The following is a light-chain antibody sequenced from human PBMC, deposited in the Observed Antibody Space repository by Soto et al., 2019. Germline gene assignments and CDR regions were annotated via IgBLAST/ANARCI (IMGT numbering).Light chain of an antibody. CDR2: AAS. CDR1: QSISHY. Sequence: DIQMTQSPSSLSASVGDRVTITCRASQSISHYLKWYQQRPGQAPNLLIYAASSLQSGVPSRFSGSGAGTDFTLTISSLQPEDFATYYCERSLSSPRTFGKGKKLEIK. J-gene: IGKJ2*01. CDR3: ERSLSSPRT. V-gene: IGKV1-39*01.